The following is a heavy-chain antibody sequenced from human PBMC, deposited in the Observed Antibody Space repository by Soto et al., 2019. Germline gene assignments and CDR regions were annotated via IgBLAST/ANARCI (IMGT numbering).Heavy chain of an antibody. D-gene: IGHD3-22*01. CDR1: GGSISSYY. CDR2: IYYSGST. V-gene: IGHV4-59*01. Sequence: QVQLQESGPGLVKPSETLSLTCTVSGGSISSYYWSWIRQPPGKGLEWIGYIYYSGSTNYNPSLKSRVTISVDTSKNQFSLKLSSVTAADTAVYYCARGGGYYDSSLFDYWGQGTLVTVSS. J-gene: IGHJ4*02. CDR3: ARGGGYYDSSLFDY.